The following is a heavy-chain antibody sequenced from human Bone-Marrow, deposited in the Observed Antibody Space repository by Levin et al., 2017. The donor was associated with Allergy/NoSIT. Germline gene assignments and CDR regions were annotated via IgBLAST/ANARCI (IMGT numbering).Heavy chain of an antibody. CDR2: INTDGTII. J-gene: IGHJ3*01. CDR3: ARELYTWRSEGDF. V-gene: IGHV3-74*03. Sequence: PGGSLRLSCAASGFTFTNYWMDWVRQAPGKGLVWVSRINTDGTIIQYADSVKGRFTISRDNVKNTVSLQMNSLTAEDTAVYYCARELYTWRSEGDFWGRGTMVTVSS. CDR1: GFTFTNYW. D-gene: IGHD2/OR15-2a*01.